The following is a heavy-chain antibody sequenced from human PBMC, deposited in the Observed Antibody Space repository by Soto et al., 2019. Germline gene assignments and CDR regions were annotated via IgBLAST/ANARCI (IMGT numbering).Heavy chain of an antibody. CDR2: IYHSGST. D-gene: IGHD3-22*01. CDR1: GGSISSGDYS. CDR3: AGSCYYPNYFDY. V-gene: IGHV4-30-2*01. J-gene: IGHJ4*02. Sequence: QLQLQESGSGLVKPSQTLSLTCAVSGGSISSGDYSWSWIRQPPGKGLEWIGYIYHSGSTYYNPSRKSRLTISVDRSKNQFSLKLSSVTTADTAVYYCAGSCYYPNYFDYWGQGTLVTVSS.